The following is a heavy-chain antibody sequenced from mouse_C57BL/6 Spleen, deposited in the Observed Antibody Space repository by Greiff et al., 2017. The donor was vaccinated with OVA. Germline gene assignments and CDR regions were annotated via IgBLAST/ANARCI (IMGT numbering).Heavy chain of an antibody. Sequence: VQLQQSGAELVRPGASVKLSCTASGFNIKDYYMHWVKQRPEQGLEWIGRIDPEDGDTEYAPKFQGKATMTADTSSNTAYLQLSSLTSEDTAVYYCTTCSNYGGAWFAYWGQGTLVTVSA. CDR2: IDPEDGDT. J-gene: IGHJ3*01. D-gene: IGHD2-5*01. V-gene: IGHV14-1*01. CDR3: TTCSNYGGAWFAY. CDR1: GFNIKDYY.